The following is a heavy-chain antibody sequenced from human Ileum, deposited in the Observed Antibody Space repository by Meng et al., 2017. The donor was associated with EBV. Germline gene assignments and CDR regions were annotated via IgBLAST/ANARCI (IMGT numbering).Heavy chain of an antibody. CDR3: ARFVGYGDPRTSYNWFDP. CDR2: IFDNRAT. V-gene: IGHV4-61*01. J-gene: IGHJ5*02. D-gene: IGHD5-12*01. CDR1: GCPVSSGNYY. Sequence: QVQLQESGPGLVKPPETLSLTCTVSGCPVSSGNYYWSWIRQPPGKGLEWIGYIFDNRATRYNPSLKSRVTVSRDTSENQLFLKLSSVTAADTAVYYCARFVGYGDPRTSYNWFDPWGQGTLVTVYS.